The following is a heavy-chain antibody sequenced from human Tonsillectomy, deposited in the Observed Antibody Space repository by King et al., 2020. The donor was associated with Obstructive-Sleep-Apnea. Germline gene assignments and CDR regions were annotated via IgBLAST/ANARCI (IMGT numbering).Heavy chain of an antibody. D-gene: IGHD2-15*01. J-gene: IGHJ5*02. CDR1: GFTFSYYA. Sequence: VQLVESGGGVVQPGRSLRLSCAASGFTFSYYAIHWVRQAPGKGLEWGAVISYDENNKYNRDSVRGRFNISRDNSKNTVYLQMNSLRPEDTAVYYCARDIEGLGNTWRWIDPWSQGTLVTVSS. V-gene: IGHV3-30*04. CDR2: ISYDENNK. CDR3: ARDIEGLGNTWRWIDP.